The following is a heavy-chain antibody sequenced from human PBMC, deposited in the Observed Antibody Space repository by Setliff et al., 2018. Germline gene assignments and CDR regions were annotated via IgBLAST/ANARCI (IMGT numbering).Heavy chain of an antibody. V-gene: IGHV4-39*07. CDR1: GGSISSSSYY. CDR3: TVYNTGSSKDHY. J-gene: IGHJ4*02. Sequence: SETLSLTCTVSGGSISSSSYYWGWIRQPPGKGLEWIGSIYYSGSTYYNPSLKSRVTISVDTSKNQFSLKLSSVTAADTALCYCTVYNTGSSKDHYWGQGTPVTVSS. D-gene: IGHD2-8*02. CDR2: IYYSGST.